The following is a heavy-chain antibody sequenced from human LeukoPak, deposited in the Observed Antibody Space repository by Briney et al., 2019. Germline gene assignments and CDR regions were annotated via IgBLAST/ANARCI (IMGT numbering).Heavy chain of an antibody. D-gene: IGHD4-23*01. Sequence: AASVKVSCKASGGTFSSYAISWVRQAPGQGLEWMGGIIPIFGTANYAQKFQGRVTITADKSTSTAYMELSSLRSEDTAVYYCARNSVSYGGNWVWFDPWGQGTLVTVSS. CDR1: GGTFSSYA. CDR3: ARNSVSYGGNWVWFDP. CDR2: IIPIFGTA. J-gene: IGHJ5*02. V-gene: IGHV1-69*06.